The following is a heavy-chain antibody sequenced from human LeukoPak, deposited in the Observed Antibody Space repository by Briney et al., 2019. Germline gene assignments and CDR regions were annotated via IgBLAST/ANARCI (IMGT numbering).Heavy chain of an antibody. Sequence: PGGSLRLSCEASGFNFNNYWMTWVRQAPGKGLDWAANIKQDGGETYYVGSVKGRFTISRDNAKNSLYLQMNSLRAEDTAVYYCTSGRGSGYWGQGTPVTVSS. CDR2: IKQDGGET. CDR3: TSGRGSGY. D-gene: IGHD3-10*01. V-gene: IGHV3-7*02. J-gene: IGHJ4*02. CDR1: GFNFNNYW.